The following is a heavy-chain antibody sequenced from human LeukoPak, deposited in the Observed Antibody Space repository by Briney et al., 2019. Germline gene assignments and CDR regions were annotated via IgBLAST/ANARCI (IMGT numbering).Heavy chain of an antibody. D-gene: IGHD5-24*01. V-gene: IGHV3-23*01. J-gene: IGHJ4*02. CDR1: GFTFSTCA. CDR2: ISGGGRST. CDR3: ARSREGYHHGLL. Sequence: PGGSLRLSCAASGFTFSTCAMSWVRQAPGKGLEWVSTISGGGRSTDYADSVKGQFTISRDNSKNTLYLQMNSLRAEDTAVYYCARSREGYHHGLLWGQGTLVTVSS.